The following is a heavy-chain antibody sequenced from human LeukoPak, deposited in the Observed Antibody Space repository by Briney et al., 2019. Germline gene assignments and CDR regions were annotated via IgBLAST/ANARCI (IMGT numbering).Heavy chain of an antibody. CDR2: ISSSSSYI. D-gene: IGHD3-16*01. J-gene: IGHJ4*02. CDR3: ARDWGGDGVFDY. Sequence: GGSLRLSCAASGFTFRNCAMSWVRQAPGKGLEWVSSISSSSSYIYYADSVKGRFTISRDNAKNSLYLQVNSLRAEDTAVYYCARDWGGDGVFDYWGQGTLVTVSS. CDR1: GFTFRNCA. V-gene: IGHV3-21*01.